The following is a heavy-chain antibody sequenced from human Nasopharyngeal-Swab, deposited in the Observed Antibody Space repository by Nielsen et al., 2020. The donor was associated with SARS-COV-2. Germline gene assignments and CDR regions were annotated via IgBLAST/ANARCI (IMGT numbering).Heavy chain of an antibody. Sequence: WIRQPPGKGLKWIGSIYYSGSTYYNPSLKSRVTISVDTSKNQFSLKLSSATAADTAVYYCARLDPYSSRDDYWGQGTLVTVSS. J-gene: IGHJ4*02. D-gene: IGHD6-13*01. V-gene: IGHV4-39*01. CDR2: IYYSGST. CDR3: ARLDPYSSRDDY.